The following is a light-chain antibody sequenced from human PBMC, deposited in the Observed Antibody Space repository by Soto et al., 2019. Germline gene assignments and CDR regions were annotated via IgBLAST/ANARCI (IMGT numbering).Light chain of an antibody. CDR1: QGIRND. V-gene: IGKV1-17*01. CDR3: LQHNSYPRT. J-gene: IGKJ1*01. Sequence: IQLTQSPSSLSASVGDRVTITCRASQGIRNDLGWYQQKPGKAPQRLVFASYNLQSGVPSRFSGSGSGTEFALTLGRLQPEDFATYYCLQHNSYPRTFGQGTRVEIK. CDR2: ASY.